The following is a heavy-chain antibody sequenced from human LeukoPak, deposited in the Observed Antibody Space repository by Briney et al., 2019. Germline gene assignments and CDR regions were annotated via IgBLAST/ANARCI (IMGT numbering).Heavy chain of an antibody. CDR1: GYTFTGYY. CDR2: INPNSGGT. V-gene: IGHV1-2*02. J-gene: IGHJ6*03. CDR3: ARAPWAVGSTSCYDCYYYYYMDV. Sequence: ASVKVSCKASGYTFTGYYMHWVRQAPGQGLEWMGWINPNSGGTNYAQKFQGRVTMTRDTSISTAYMELSRLRSDDTAVYYCARAPWAVGSTSCYDCYYYYYMDVWGKGTTVTVSS. D-gene: IGHD2-2*01.